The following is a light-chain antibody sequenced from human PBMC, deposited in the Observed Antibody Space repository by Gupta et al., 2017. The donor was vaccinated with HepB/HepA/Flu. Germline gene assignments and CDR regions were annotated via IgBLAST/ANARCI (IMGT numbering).Light chain of an antibody. J-gene: IGKJ2*01. Sequence: DIQMTQSPSSLSASVGDRVTITCRASQSISNYLNWYQQKPGKAPRLLIYAASSLQSGVPSRFSGSGSGTDFTLTISSLQPEDFATFYCQQSYSIPHTFGQGTKLEI. CDR2: AAS. CDR1: QSISNY. V-gene: IGKV1-39*01. CDR3: QQSYSIPHT.